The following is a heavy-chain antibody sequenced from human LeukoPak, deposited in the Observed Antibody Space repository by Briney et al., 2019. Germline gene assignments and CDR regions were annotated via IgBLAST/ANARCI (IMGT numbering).Heavy chain of an antibody. Sequence: ASVKVSCKTSGGVFSPYAISWVRQAPGQGLEWMGWISAYNGNTNYAQKLQGRVTMTTDTSTSTAYMELRSLRSDDTAVYYCARIDGDPMTSYYYYYYYMDVWGKGTTVTVSS. CDR1: GGVFSPYA. D-gene: IGHD4-17*01. V-gene: IGHV1-18*01. CDR2: ISAYNGNT. CDR3: ARIDGDPMTSYYYYYYYMDV. J-gene: IGHJ6*03.